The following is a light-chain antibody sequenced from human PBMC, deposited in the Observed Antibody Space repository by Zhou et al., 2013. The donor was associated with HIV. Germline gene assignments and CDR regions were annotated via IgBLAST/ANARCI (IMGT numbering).Light chain of an antibody. V-gene: IGKV3-20*01. Sequence: EIVLTQSPVTLSLSPGERATLSCRASQNVSSYLAWYQQKPGQAPRLLIHAASHRAGGIPDRFSGSGSGTDFTLTISRLEPEDFAVYYCQQCDTSPPRVTFGSGTKVDIK. J-gene: IGKJ3*01. CDR1: QNVSSY. CDR3: QQCDTSPPRVT. CDR2: AAS.